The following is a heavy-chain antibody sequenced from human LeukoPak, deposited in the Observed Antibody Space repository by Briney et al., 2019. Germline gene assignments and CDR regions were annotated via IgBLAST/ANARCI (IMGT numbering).Heavy chain of an antibody. CDR2: IYRGCTT. CDR3: ARDRGIQLWYYGMDV. V-gene: IGHV3-53*01. Sequence: GGSLTLSCAASGFTVRSNYVNLLRQAPAKGLEWVSVIYRGCTTYYADSVKGRFAISRDNSKNTLYLQMNSLRAEDTAVYYCARDRGIQLWYYGMDVWGQGTTVTVSS. CDR1: GFTVRSNY. J-gene: IGHJ6*02. D-gene: IGHD5-18*01.